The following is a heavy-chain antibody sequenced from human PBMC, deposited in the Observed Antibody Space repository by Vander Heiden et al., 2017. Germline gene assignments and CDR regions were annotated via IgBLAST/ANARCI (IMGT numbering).Heavy chain of an antibody. CDR3: AKDGASYGMDV. D-gene: IGHD3-16*01. V-gene: IGHV3-30*18. J-gene: IGHJ6*02. Sequence: QVQLVESGGGVVQSGRSLRLSCADSGFTFSSYGLHCVRQAPGKGREWVAVISYDGSNTYYADSVKVRFTISRDNSKNTRYLQMNSLRAEDTAVYYCAKDGASYGMDVWGQGTTVTVSS. CDR1: GFTFSSYG. CDR2: ISYDGSNT.